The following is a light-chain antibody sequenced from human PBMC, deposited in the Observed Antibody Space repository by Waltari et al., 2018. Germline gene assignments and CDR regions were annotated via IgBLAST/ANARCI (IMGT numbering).Light chain of an antibody. J-gene: IGKJ1*01. Sequence: DIVITQSPDSLAVSLGERATINCKSSQCVLYSSKNKNYLAWYQQKPGQHAKLRIYWASYREYVVPDQFSGRGSVADVTLTISSLLAEDVSVDDCQQVLSTPPTFGQGTKVAIK. CDR2: WAS. V-gene: IGKV4-1*01. CDR1: QCVLYSSKNKNY. CDR3: QQVLSTPPT.